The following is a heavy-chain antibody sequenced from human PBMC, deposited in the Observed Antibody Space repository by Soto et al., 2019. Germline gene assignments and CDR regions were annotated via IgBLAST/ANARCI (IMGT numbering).Heavy chain of an antibody. V-gene: IGHV4-31*03. Sequence: SETLSLTSTVSGDSICSGGYYWSWIRQHPGKGLEWIGYIYYSGSTYYNPSLKSRVTISVDTSKNQFSLKLSSVTAADTAVYYCARGSGSYLGGMDVWGQGTTVTVSS. CDR2: IYYSGST. CDR1: GDSICSGGYY. J-gene: IGHJ6*02. CDR3: ARGSGSYLGGMDV. D-gene: IGHD3-10*01.